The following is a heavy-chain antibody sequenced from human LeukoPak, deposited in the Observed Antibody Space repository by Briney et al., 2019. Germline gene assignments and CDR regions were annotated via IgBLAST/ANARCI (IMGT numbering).Heavy chain of an antibody. Sequence: GGSLRLSCAASGFTVSTNYMSWVRQAPGKGLEWVSVLYSGGSTYYADSVKGRFTISRDNSKNTLYLQMNSLRAEDTALYYCARDVFWIAATGTRGDYWGQGTLVTVSS. CDR2: LYSGGST. CDR1: GFTVSTNY. D-gene: IGHD6-13*01. J-gene: IGHJ4*02. CDR3: ARDVFWIAATGTRGDY. V-gene: IGHV3-53*01.